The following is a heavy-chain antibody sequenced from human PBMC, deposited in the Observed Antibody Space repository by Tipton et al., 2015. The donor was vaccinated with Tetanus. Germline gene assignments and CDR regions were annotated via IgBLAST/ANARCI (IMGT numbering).Heavy chain of an antibody. CDR2: ISYSSTSI. D-gene: IGHD1-20*01. CDR3: ATGVTFDY. V-gene: IGHV3-48*02. J-gene: IGHJ4*02. CDR1: GFSFRDFG. Sequence: SLRLSCEGSGFSFRDFGMNWVRQAPGKGLEWISYISYSSTSIYYADSVKGRFAVSRDNAKSSVFLQMNSLRDEDTAVYYCATGVTFDYWGQGALVTASS.